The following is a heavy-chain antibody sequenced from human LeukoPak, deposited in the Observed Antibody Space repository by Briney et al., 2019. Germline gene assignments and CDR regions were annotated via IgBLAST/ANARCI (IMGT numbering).Heavy chain of an antibody. J-gene: IGHJ4*02. CDR2: ISSSSSYI. CDR3: ARSYGDYVPFAY. D-gene: IGHD4-17*01. CDR1: GFTFSSYS. Sequence: GGSLRLSCAASGFTFSSYSMSWVRQAPGKGLEWVSSISSSSSYIYYADSVKGRFTISRDNAKNSLYLQMNSLRAEDTAVYYCARSYGDYVPFAYWGQGTLVTVSS. V-gene: IGHV3-21*01.